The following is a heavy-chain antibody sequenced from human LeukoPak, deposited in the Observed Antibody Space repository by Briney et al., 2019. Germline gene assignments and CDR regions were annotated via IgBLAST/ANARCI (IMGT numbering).Heavy chain of an antibody. J-gene: IGHJ4*02. Sequence: GGSLRLSCAASGFTFSSYAMSWVRQAPGKGLEWVSAISGSGGSTYYADSVKGRFTISRDNSKNTLYLQMNSLRAEDTAVYYCAKEPCSSTSCYDYFDYWGQGNLVTVSS. V-gene: IGHV3-23*01. CDR1: GFTFSSYA. D-gene: IGHD2-2*01. CDR3: AKEPCSSTSCYDYFDY. CDR2: ISGSGGST.